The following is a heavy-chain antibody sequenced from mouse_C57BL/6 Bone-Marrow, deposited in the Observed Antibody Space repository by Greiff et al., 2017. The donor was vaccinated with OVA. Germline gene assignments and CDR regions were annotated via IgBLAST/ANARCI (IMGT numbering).Heavy chain of an antibody. CDR2: IYPRDGST. D-gene: IGHD2-1*01. Sequence: VMLVESDAELVKPGASVKISCKVSGYTFTDHTIHWMKQRPEQGLEWIGYIYPRDGSTKYNEKFKGKATLTADKSSSTAYMQLNSLTSEDSAVYFCAREGVSCNYVGTWFAYWGQGTLVTVSA. J-gene: IGHJ3*01. CDR1: GYTFTDHT. CDR3: AREGVSCNYVGTWFAY. V-gene: IGHV1-78*01.